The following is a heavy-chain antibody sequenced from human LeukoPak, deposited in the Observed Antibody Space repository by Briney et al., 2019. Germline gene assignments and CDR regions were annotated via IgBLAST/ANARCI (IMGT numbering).Heavy chain of an antibody. Sequence: GESLKISCKGSGYSFTSYRISWVRQMPGKGLEWMGRIDPGDSYTNYSPSFQGHVTISADKSISTAYLQWSSLKASDTAMYYCASASSLRLGELSLSGWGQGTLVTVSS. V-gene: IGHV5-10-1*01. CDR3: ASASSLRLGELSLSG. CDR2: IDPGDSYT. D-gene: IGHD3-16*02. CDR1: GYSFTSYR. J-gene: IGHJ4*02.